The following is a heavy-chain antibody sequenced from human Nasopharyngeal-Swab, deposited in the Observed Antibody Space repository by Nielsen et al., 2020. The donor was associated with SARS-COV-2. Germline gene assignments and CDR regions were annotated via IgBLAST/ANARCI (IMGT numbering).Heavy chain of an antibody. CDR1: GFTFGDYA. Sequence: GESLKICCTASGFTFGDYAMSWVRQAPGKVLEWVGFIRSKAYGGTTEYAASVKGRFTISRDDSKSIAYLQMNSLKTEDTAVYYCTRDTLGMTTVHYFDYWGQVTLVTVSS. V-gene: IGHV3-49*04. CDR2: IRSKAYGGTT. D-gene: IGHD4-17*01. J-gene: IGHJ4*02. CDR3: TRDTLGMTTVHYFDY.